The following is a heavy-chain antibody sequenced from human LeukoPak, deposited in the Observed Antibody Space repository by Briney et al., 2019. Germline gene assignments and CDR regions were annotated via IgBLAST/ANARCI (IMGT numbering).Heavy chain of an antibody. Sequence: GGSLRLSCEACGFMLNVYYMSWFRLAPGKGLEWIGYISPTGSYTTYADSVRGRFTISRDNAKNLLFLQMNDLRTEDTAVYYCARKLGGAQCGGDCFFDHWGQGTRVAVSS. V-gene: IGHV3-11*03. CDR3: ARKLGGAQCGGDCFFDH. CDR2: ISPTGSYT. CDR1: GFMLNVYY. J-gene: IGHJ4*02. D-gene: IGHD2-21*02.